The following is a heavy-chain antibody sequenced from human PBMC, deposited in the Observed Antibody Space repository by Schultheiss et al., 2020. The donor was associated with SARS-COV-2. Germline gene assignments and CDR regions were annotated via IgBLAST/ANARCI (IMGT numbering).Heavy chain of an antibody. D-gene: IGHD4-17*01. V-gene: IGHV4-31*03. Sequence: SETLSLTCTVSGGSISSGGYYWSWIRQHPGKGLEWIGYIYYSGSTNYNPSLKSRVTISVDKSKNQFSLKLSSVTAADTAVYYCARNLRGMGRGFYGDSGFDYWGQGTLVTVSS. CDR2: IYYSGST. J-gene: IGHJ4*02. CDR3: ARNLRGMGRGFYGDSGFDY. CDR1: GGSISSGGYY.